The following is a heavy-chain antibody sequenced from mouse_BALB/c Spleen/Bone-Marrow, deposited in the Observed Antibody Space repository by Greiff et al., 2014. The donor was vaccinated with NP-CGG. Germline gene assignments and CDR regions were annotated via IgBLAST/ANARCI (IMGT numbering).Heavy chain of an antibody. CDR3: TRPSFYYGSSYWYFDV. Sequence: EVQLQQSGSELVKPGASVKLSCAASGFNIKDTYMHWVKQRPEQGLEWIGRIDPANGDTKYDPKFQGKATITADTSSNTAYLQLSSLTSEDTAVYYCTRPSFYYGSSYWYFDVWGAGTTVTVS. V-gene: IGHV14-3*02. J-gene: IGHJ1*01. D-gene: IGHD1-1*01. CDR1: GFNIKDTY. CDR2: IDPANGDT.